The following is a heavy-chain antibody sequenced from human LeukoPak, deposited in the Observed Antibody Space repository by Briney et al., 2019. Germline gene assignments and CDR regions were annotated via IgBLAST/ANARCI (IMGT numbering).Heavy chain of an antibody. J-gene: IGHJ4*02. V-gene: IGHV3-23*01. D-gene: IGHD3-10*01. CDR1: GFTFSSYA. CDR2: ISGSGGST. CDR3: AKDLYGSGSDYFDY. Sequence: PGGSLRLSCAASGFTFSSYAMSWVRQAPGKGLEWVSAISGSGGSTYYADSVKGRFTISRDNSKNTLYLQMNGLRAEDVAVYYCAKDLYGSGSDYFDYWGQGTLVTVSS.